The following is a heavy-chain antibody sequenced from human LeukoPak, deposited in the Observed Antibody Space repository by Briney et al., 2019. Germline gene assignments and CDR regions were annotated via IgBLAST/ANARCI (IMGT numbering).Heavy chain of an antibody. CDR2: ISSSGSTI. Sequence: GGSLRLSCAASGFTFSSYEMNWVRQAPGKGLEWVSYISSSGSTIYYADSVKGRFTISRDNAKNSLYLQMNSLRAEDTAVYYCARKASRIVAHYYYYYYMDVWGKGTTVTVSS. D-gene: IGHD5-12*01. CDR1: GFTFSSYE. V-gene: IGHV3-48*03. CDR3: ARKASRIVAHYYYYYYMDV. J-gene: IGHJ6*03.